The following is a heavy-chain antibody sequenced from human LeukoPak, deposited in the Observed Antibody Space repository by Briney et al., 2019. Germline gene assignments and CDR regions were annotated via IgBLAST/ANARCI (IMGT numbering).Heavy chain of an antibody. V-gene: IGHV3-74*01. CDR3: ARAPDSVYGMDV. D-gene: IGHD3-3*01. Sequence: GGSLRLSCAASGFTFSSYWMHWVRQAPGKGLVWVSRINSDGSSTSYADSVKGRFTISRDNAKNSLYLQMNSLRAEDTALYHCARAPDSVYGMDVWGQGTTVTVSS. J-gene: IGHJ6*02. CDR1: GFTFSSYW. CDR2: INSDGSST.